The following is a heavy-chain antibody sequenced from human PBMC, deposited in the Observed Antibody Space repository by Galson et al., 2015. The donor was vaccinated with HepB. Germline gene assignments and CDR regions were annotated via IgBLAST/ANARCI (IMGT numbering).Heavy chain of an antibody. CDR3: ARVRGYFDSSDSSYGLDV. V-gene: IGHV1-69*01. CDR2: IFGTA. D-gene: IGHD3-22*01. J-gene: IGHJ6*02. CDR1: GGTLSNNA. Sequence: SCKASGGTLSNNAISWVRQAPGQGLEWIGGIFGTANYAQRFLGKVTITADESTSTAYMELSRLRSDDTAVYYCARVRGYFDSSDSSYGLDVWGQGTTVTVSS.